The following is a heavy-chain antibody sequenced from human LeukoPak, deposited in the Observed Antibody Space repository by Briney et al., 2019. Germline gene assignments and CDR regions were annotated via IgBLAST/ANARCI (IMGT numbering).Heavy chain of an antibody. CDR3: ARLDYYEKGAFDI. Sequence: PSETLSLTCTVSGGSISSYYWSWIRQPPGKGLEWIGYIYYSGSTNYNPSLKSRVTISVDTSKNQFSLKLSSVTAADTAVYYCARLDYYEKGAFDIWGQGTMVTVSS. CDR1: GGSISSYY. D-gene: IGHD3-22*01. J-gene: IGHJ3*02. V-gene: IGHV4-59*08. CDR2: IYYSGST.